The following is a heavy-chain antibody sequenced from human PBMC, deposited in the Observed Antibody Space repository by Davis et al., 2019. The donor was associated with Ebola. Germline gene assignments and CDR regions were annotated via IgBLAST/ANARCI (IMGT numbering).Heavy chain of an antibody. V-gene: IGHV3-23*01. CDR1: GFTFSNYA. CDR2: ISGSGGST. D-gene: IGHD1-26*01. J-gene: IGHJ4*02. Sequence: GGSLRLSCAASGFTFSNYAMSWVRQAPGKGLAWVSVISGSGGSTYYADSVKGRFTISRDNSKNTLYLQMNSLRAEDTAVYHCARETIVGATTLDYWGQGTLVAVSS. CDR3: ARETIVGATTLDY.